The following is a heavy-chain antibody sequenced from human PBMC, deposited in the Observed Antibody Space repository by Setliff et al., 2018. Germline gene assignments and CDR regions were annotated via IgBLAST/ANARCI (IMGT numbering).Heavy chain of an antibody. CDR1: GFSFSNYW. D-gene: IGHD1-1*01. V-gene: IGHV3-74*01. CDR3: ARDGHNVYYFDY. Sequence: PRGSLRLSCAASGFSFSNYWMHWVRQAPGKGLVWVSRINSDGSSTNYADSVKGQFTVSRDNAKNTLYLQMNSLRAEGTAVYYCARDGHNVYYFDYWGLGTLVTVSS. CDR2: INSDGSST. J-gene: IGHJ4*02.